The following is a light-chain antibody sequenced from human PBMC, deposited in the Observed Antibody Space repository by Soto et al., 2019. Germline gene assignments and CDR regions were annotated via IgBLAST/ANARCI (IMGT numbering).Light chain of an antibody. Sequence: DIVMTQSPDSLAVSLGERATINCKSSQSVLYSSNNKNYLAWYQQKPGQPPQLLIYWASTRESGFPHRFRGSRSGTDFTPTISSLQAEDVAVYYYQEYYNTPVTFGGGTKVDIK. CDR1: QSVLYSSNNKNY. CDR2: WAS. CDR3: QEYYNTPVT. J-gene: IGKJ4*01. V-gene: IGKV4-1*01.